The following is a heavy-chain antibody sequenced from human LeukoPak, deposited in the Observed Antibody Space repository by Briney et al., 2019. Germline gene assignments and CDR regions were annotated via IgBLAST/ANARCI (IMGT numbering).Heavy chain of an antibody. CDR2: IWYDGSKN. V-gene: IGHV3-33*08. CDR1: GITFSSYA. Sequence: PGGSLRLSCAASGITFSSYAMSWVRQAPGKGLEWVAIIWYDGSKNYYADSVKGRFTISRDNFNNTLYLQMNSLRAEDTALYYCARAPYTTGRSFYFDSWGQGTLVTVSS. CDR3: ARAPYTTGRSFYFDS. J-gene: IGHJ4*02. D-gene: IGHD2-2*02.